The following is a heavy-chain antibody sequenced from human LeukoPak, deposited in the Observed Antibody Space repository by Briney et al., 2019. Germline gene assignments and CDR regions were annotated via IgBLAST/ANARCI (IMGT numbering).Heavy chain of an antibody. CDR3: ARVGSGLNLYYFDY. J-gene: IGHJ4*02. D-gene: IGHD3-3*01. V-gene: IGHV4-39*07. CDR2: IYYNGNT. Sequence: PSETLSLTCTVSGGSISTDNCYWGWIRQPPGKGLEWIGSIYYNGNTYYNPSLKSRVTISVDTSKNQFSLKVNSVTAADTAVYFCARVGSGLNLYYFDYWGQGILVTVSS. CDR1: GGSISTDNCY.